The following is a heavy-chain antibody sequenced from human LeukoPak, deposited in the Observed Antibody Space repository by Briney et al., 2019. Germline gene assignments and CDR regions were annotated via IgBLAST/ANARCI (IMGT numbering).Heavy chain of an antibody. CDR3: AREDSNGYYDY. CDR2: ISGSDGNT. CDR1: GFTFSTYA. D-gene: IGHD3-22*01. J-gene: IGHJ4*02. V-gene: IGHV3-23*01. Sequence: GGSLRLSCTASGFTFSTYAMNWVRQAPGKGLGWVSAISGSDGNTYYADSVKGRFTISRDNSKNTVYLQMNSLRAEDTVVYYCAREDSNGYYDYWGQGTLVTVPS.